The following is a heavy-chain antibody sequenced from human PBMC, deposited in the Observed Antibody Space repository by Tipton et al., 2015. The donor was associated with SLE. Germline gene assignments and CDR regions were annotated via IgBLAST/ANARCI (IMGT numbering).Heavy chain of an antibody. CDR3: AKRISPHYGMDV. J-gene: IGHJ6*02. CDR2: IWYDGSNK. CDR1: GFTFSSYG. Sequence: SLRLSCAASGFTFSSYGMHWVRQAPGKGLEWVAVIWYDGSNKYYADSVKGRFTISRDNSKNTLYLQMNSLRAEDTAVYYCAKRISPHYGMDVWGQGTTVTVPS. V-gene: IGHV3-30*18.